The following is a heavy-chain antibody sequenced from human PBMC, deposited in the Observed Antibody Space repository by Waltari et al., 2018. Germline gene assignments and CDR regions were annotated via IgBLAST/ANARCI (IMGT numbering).Heavy chain of an antibody. CDR1: GFPFSSCW. CDR3: ARDIGGYALDY. CDR2: IKSDGSST. Sequence: ELQLEESGGGPVQPGGSLRLSCAASGFPFSSCWMHWVRQVPGKGRLWVSRIKSDGSSTTYADSVKGRFTISRDNAKDTLYLQMNSLRAEDTALYYCARDIGGYALDYWGQGTLVTVSS. J-gene: IGHJ4*02. V-gene: IGHV3-74*01. D-gene: IGHD5-18*01.